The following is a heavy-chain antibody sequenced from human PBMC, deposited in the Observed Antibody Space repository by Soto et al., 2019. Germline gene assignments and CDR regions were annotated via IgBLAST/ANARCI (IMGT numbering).Heavy chain of an antibody. D-gene: IGHD1-26*01. Sequence: QVQLQESGPGLVKPSQTLSLTCTVSGGSVSSGDYYWSWIRQPPGRGLEWIGYIYYNGNTYYTPPRKSRARISVDPSKHQFSLKVTSVAAADTAVYYCARGSGSFSPWGQGTLVSVSS. CDR1: GGSVSSGDYY. CDR3: ARGSGSFSP. V-gene: IGHV4-30-4*01. J-gene: IGHJ5*02. CDR2: IYYNGNT.